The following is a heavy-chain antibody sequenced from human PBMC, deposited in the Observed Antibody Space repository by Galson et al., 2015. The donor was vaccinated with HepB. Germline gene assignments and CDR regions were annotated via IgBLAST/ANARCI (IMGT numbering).Heavy chain of an antibody. D-gene: IGHD6-19*01. J-gene: IGHJ5*02. V-gene: IGHV4-30-4*07. CDR2: VYYRGTT. CDR3: ARGLRSAWFVDWFDP. CDR1: GGSISSGGYA. Sequence: TLSLTCAVSGGSISSGGYAWSWIRRPPGKGLEYIGCVYYRGTTYYNPSLKSRLTISVDVSENQFSLKLSAVTAADTAVYYCARGLRSAWFVDWFDPWGQGTLVTVSS.